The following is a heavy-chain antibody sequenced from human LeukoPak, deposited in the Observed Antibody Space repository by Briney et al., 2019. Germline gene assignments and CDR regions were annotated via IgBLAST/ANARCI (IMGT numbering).Heavy chain of an antibody. CDR3: ARNRIAVAGSYYFDY. Sequence: GGSLRLSCAASGFTVSSNYLSWVRQAPGKGLEWVSLIYSGGNTNYADSVRGRFTISRDNSKNTLYLQMNSLRAEDTAVYYCARNRIAVAGSYYFDYWGQGTLVTVSS. V-gene: IGHV3-53*01. D-gene: IGHD6-19*01. CDR1: GFTVSSNY. CDR2: IYSGGNT. J-gene: IGHJ4*02.